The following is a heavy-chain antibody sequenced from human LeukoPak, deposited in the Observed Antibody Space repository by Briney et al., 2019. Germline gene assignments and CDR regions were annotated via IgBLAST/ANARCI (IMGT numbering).Heavy chain of an antibody. CDR1: GYTLTELS. CDR2: FDPEDGET. J-gene: IGHJ6*03. D-gene: IGHD2-15*01. Sequence: ASVKVSCKVSGYTLTELSMHWVRQAPGKGLEWMGGFDPEDGETIYAQKFQGRVTMTEDTSTDTAYMELSSLRSEDTAVYYCARVRRYCSGGSCYEDDYYYYYMDVWGKGTTVTVSS. CDR3: ARVRRYCSGGSCYEDDYYYYYMDV. V-gene: IGHV1-24*01.